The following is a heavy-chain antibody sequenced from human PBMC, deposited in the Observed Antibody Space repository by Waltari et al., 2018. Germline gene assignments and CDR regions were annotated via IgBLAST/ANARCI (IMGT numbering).Heavy chain of an antibody. J-gene: IGHJ3*02. Sequence: QVQLQESGSGQVKPSETLSLTCTVSGGSISGYYWSWIRQPPGKGLEWIGNIYYTGSTNYNPSLKSRFTISVDTSKKQFSLNLSSVTAADTAVYFCARVFHGFDIWGQGTMVTVSS. CDR1: GGSISGYY. CDR3: ARVFHGFDI. V-gene: IGHV4-59*01. CDR2: IYYTGST.